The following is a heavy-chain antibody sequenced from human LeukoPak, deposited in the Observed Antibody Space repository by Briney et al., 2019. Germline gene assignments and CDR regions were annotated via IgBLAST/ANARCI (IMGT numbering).Heavy chain of an antibody. V-gene: IGHV3-23*01. CDR1: GFTFSSYA. CDR3: AKAGTYYYDSSGYLDV. D-gene: IGHD3-22*01. Sequence: GGSLRLSCAASGFTFSSYAMSWVRQAPGKGLEWVSAISGSGGSTYYADSVKGRFTISRDNSKNTLYLQMNSLRAEDTAVYYCAKAGTYYYDSSGYLDVWGKGTMVTVSS. J-gene: IGHJ6*04. CDR2: ISGSGGST.